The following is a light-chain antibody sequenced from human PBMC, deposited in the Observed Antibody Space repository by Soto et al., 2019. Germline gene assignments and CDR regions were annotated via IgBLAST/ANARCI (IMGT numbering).Light chain of an antibody. CDR3: QTCDYSLTGEV. CDR2: DNN. CDR1: SSNMGNNY. Sequence: QSVLTQPPSVSAAPGQKVTISCSGNSSNMGNNYVSWYQQLPGTAPKLLIYDNNKRPSGIPDRFSGSKSGTSGTLDITGLQTGDEADYYCQTCDYSLTGEVFGGGTKLTVL. J-gene: IGLJ2*01. V-gene: IGLV1-51*01.